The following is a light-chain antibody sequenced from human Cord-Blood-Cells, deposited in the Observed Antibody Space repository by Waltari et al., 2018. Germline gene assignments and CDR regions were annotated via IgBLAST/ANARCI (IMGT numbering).Light chain of an antibody. CDR2: DAS. CDR3: QQYDNLPLT. Sequence: DIQMTQSPSSLSASVGDRVTITCQASQDISNYLNWYQQKPGKAPKLLIYDASNVETGVPSRFSGSGSGTDFTFTISSLQPEDIATYYCQQYDNLPLTVGGGTKVEIK. J-gene: IGKJ4*01. CDR1: QDISNY. V-gene: IGKV1-33*01.